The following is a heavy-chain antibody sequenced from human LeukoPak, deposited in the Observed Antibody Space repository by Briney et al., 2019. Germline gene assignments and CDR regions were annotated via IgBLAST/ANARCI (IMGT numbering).Heavy chain of an antibody. Sequence: GGSLRLSCAASGFTFSSYAMSWVRQAPGKGLEWASAISGSGGSTYYADSVKGRFTISRDNSKNTLYLQMNSLRAEDTAVYYCASNYYYDSSGYLFEFDYWGQGTLVTVSS. CDR3: ASNYYYDSSGYLFEFDY. D-gene: IGHD3-22*01. J-gene: IGHJ4*02. CDR2: ISGSGGST. CDR1: GFTFSSYA. V-gene: IGHV3-23*01.